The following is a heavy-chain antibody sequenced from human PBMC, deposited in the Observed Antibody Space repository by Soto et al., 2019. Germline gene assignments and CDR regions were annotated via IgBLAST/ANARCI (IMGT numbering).Heavy chain of an antibody. CDR2: VNPNGGAT. CDR1: GYTFTTYY. D-gene: IGHD1-26*01. Sequence: QVQLVQTGAEVKKPGASMKFSCKASGYTFTTYYMHWVRQAPGQGLEWMGMVNPNGGATAYAQKFEARVTMTRDTSTSTVYMELSSLRSEDTAVYYCARGISGTYTAFDYWGQGTLGTVSS. V-gene: IGHV1-46*01. CDR3: ARGISGTYTAFDY. J-gene: IGHJ4*02.